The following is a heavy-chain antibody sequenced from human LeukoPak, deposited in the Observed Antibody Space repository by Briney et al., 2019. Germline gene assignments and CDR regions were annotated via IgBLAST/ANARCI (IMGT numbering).Heavy chain of an antibody. CDR1: GFTFSGNW. V-gene: IGHV3-7*01. CDR2: INRDGSAK. J-gene: IGHJ4*02. CDR3: AREVNGGIRGGVDY. D-gene: IGHD4-23*01. Sequence: PGGSLRLSCAASGFTFSGNWMSWVRQAPGKGPEWVANINRDGSAKYYVDSVKGRFTISRDNAQNSLYLQMDSLRAEDTAVYYCAREVNGGIRGGVDYWGQGTLVTVSS.